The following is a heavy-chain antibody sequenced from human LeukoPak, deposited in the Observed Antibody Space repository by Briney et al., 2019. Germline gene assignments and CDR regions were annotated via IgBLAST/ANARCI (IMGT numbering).Heavy chain of an antibody. J-gene: IGHJ4*02. CDR2: IGGSGDSA. D-gene: IGHD3-3*01. Sequence: PGGSLRLSCAASEFTFSSYAMSWVRQAPGKGLEWVSSIGGSGDSAYYADSVKGRFTISRDNSKNTLYLQMNSLRAEDTAVYYCAKDRHVLSAITIFGVVIMPFDYWGQGTLVTVSS. CDR3: AKDRHVLSAITIFGVVIMPFDY. CDR1: EFTFSSYA. V-gene: IGHV3-23*01.